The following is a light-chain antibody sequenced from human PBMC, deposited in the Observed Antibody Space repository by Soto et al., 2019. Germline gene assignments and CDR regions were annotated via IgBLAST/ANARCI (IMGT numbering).Light chain of an antibody. V-gene: IGKV1-5*01. J-gene: IGKJ2*01. CDR2: DAS. Sequence: EIQMTQSPSTLSASVGDRVTITCRASQSISTWVAWYQQRPGKAPKVLIYDASNLQSGVPSRFSGSGSGTEFTLTISSLQPYDFATYFCQQYNEYLYTFGQGTKLEIK. CDR1: QSISTW. CDR3: QQYNEYLYT.